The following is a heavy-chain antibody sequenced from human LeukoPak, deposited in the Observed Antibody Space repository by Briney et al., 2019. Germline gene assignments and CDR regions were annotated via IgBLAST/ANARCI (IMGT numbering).Heavy chain of an antibody. V-gene: IGHV3-21*01. J-gene: IGHJ4*02. D-gene: IGHD5-18*01. CDR3: AGSEYSYGYVYAY. CDR2: ISSSSSYI. Sequence: GGSLRLSCAASGFTFSSYSMNWVRQAPGKGLEWVSSISSSSSYIYYADSVKGRFTISRDNAKNSLYLQMNSLRAEDTAVYYCAGSEYSYGYVYAYWGQGALVTVSS. CDR1: GFTFSSYS.